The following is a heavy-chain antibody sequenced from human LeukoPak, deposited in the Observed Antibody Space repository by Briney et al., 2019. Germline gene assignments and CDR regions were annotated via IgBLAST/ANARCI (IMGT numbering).Heavy chain of an antibody. CDR1: GFTFDDYG. Sequence: PGGSLRLSCAASGFTFDDYGMNWVRQAPGKGLEWVSGINWNGGRTDYADSVKGRFTISRDKAKNFLYLQMNSLRAEDTALYYCARGWQAVAFDIWGQGTMVTVSS. CDR3: ARGWQAVAFDI. CDR2: INWNGGRT. V-gene: IGHV3-20*04. J-gene: IGHJ3*02.